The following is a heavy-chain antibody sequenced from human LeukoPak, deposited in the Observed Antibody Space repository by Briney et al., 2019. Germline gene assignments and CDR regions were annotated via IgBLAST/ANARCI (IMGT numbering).Heavy chain of an antibody. Sequence: SETLSLTCTVSGGSISSSNYYWGWIRQPPGKGLEWIGSIFYTGSTLYNKSLKSRVTISVDTSKNQFSLKLSSVTAADTAVYYCARHARRDYVVDYWGQGTLVTVSS. CDR3: ARHARRDYVVDY. CDR2: IFYTGST. D-gene: IGHD4-17*01. CDR1: GGSISSSNYY. V-gene: IGHV4-39*01. J-gene: IGHJ4*02.